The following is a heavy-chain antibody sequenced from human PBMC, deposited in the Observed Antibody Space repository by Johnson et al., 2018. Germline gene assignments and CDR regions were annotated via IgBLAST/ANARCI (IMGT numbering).Heavy chain of an antibody. V-gene: IGHV3-30*18. CDR2: ISYDGSNK. CDR3: AKGGGFDP. Sequence: QVQLVESGGGVVQPGSSLRLPCAASGFTFSSYGMHWVRQAPGKGLEWVAVISYDGSNKYYADPVKGRVTIPRDNSKNTLYLQMNSLRAEDPAIYYCAKGGGFDPLGQGTLVTVSS. J-gene: IGHJ5*02. CDR1: GFTFSSYG.